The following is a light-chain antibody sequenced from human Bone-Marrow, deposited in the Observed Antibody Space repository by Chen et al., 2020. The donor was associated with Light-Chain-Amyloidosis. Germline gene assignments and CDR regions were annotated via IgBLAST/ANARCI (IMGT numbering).Light chain of an antibody. Sequence: SYELTQPPSVSVSPGQTARITCSGDDLPTKYAYWYQQKPGQAPLPVIHRDTERPSGISERFSGSSSGTTATLTISGVQAEDEADYHCQSADSSGTYEVIFGGGTKLTVL. V-gene: IGLV3-25*03. CDR1: DLPTKY. CDR3: QSADSSGTYEVI. CDR2: RDT. J-gene: IGLJ2*01.